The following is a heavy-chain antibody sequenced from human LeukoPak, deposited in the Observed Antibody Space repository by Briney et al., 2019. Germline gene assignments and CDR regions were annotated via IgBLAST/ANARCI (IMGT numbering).Heavy chain of an antibody. CDR1: DGSISSSSYY. V-gene: IGHV4-39*01. CDR2: IYYSGST. CDR3: AIAVAGNYFDY. J-gene: IGHJ4*02. Sequence: SETLSLTCTVSDGSISSSSYYWGWIRQPPGKGLEWIGSIYYSGSTYYNPSLKSRVTISVDTSKNQFSLKLSSVTAADTAVYYCAIAVAGNYFDYWGQGTLVTVSS. D-gene: IGHD6-19*01.